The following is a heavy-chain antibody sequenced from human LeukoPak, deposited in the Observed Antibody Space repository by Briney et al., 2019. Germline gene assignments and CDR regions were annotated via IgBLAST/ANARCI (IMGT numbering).Heavy chain of an antibody. CDR3: AKAVSGFDY. CDR2: IIGSGGST. J-gene: IGHJ4*02. Sequence: GGSLRLSCAASGFTFSSYAMSWVRQAPGKGLEWVSTIIGSGGSTYYAGSVKGRFTISRDNSKNTLYLQMNSLRAADTAVYYCAKAVSGFDYWGQGTLVTVSS. CDR1: GFTFSSYA. V-gene: IGHV3-23*01. D-gene: IGHD3-3*01.